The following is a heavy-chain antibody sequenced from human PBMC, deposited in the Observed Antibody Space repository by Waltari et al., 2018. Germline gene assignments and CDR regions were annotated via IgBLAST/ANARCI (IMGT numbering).Heavy chain of an antibody. D-gene: IGHD2-2*01. CDR2: ISVSGGNT. V-gene: IGHV3-23*01. J-gene: IGHJ4*02. CDR1: GFCFSNYA. Sequence: EVQLLESGGGLVQPGGSLRLSCAASGFCFSNYAMSWVRQAPGKGLEYVSAISVSGGNTYYADSVKGRFTVSRDNTKNSLYLQMNSLRAEDTAVYYCARVTRNSPPDYWGQGTLVTVSS. CDR3: ARVTRNSPPDY.